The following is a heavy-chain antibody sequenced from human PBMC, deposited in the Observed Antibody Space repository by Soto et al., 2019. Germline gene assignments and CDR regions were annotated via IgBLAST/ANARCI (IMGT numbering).Heavy chain of an antibody. Sequence: SETLSLTCTVSCGSISSYYWSWIRQPPGKGLEWIGYIYYSGSTNYNPSLKSRVTISVDTSKNQFSLKLSSVTAADTAVYYCGRSMVRGVTDDWGQRTLVTVSS. CDR3: GRSMVRGVTDD. CDR1: CGSISSYY. D-gene: IGHD3-10*01. CDR2: IYYSGST. J-gene: IGHJ4*02. V-gene: IGHV4-59*01.